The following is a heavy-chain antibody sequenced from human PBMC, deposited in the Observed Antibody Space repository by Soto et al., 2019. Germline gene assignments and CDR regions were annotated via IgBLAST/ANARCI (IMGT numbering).Heavy chain of an antibody. D-gene: IGHD3-3*01. CDR2: IYHSGST. J-gene: IGHJ6*02. V-gene: IGHV4-4*02. Sequence: SETLSLTCAVSSGSISSSNWWSWVRQPPGKGLEWIGEIYHSGSTNYNPSLKRRVTISVDKSKNQFSLKLSSVTAADTAVYYCARGGSFFGVVTYYYYGMDVWGQGTTVTVSS. CDR1: SGSISSSNW. CDR3: ARGGSFFGVVTYYYYGMDV.